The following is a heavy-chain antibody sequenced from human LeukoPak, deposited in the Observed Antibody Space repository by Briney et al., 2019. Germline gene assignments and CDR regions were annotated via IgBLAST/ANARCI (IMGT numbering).Heavy chain of an antibody. Sequence: SETLSLTCTVSGGSISSGGYYWSWIRQPPEKGLEWIGYTYHSGSTYYNPSLKSRVTISVDTSKNQFSLKLSSLTAADTAVYYCAREGRTTVVLGGYFDYWGQGTLVTVSS. J-gene: IGHJ4*02. CDR2: TYHSGST. V-gene: IGHV4-31*03. CDR1: GGSISSGGYY. D-gene: IGHD4-17*01. CDR3: AREGRTTVVLGGYFDY.